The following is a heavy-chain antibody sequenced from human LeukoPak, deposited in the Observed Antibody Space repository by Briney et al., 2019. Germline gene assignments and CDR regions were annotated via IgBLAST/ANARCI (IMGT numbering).Heavy chain of an antibody. CDR1: GYTFTSYG. V-gene: IGHV1-69*13. CDR2: IIPIFGTA. D-gene: IGHD5-18*01. J-gene: IGHJ6*02. CDR3: ASSIQLWSTYYYGMDV. Sequence: GASVKVSCKASGYTFTSYGISWVRQAPGQGLEWMGGIIPIFGTANYAQKFQGRVTITADESTSTAYMELSSLRSEDTAVYYCASSIQLWSTYYYGMDVWGQGTTVTVSS.